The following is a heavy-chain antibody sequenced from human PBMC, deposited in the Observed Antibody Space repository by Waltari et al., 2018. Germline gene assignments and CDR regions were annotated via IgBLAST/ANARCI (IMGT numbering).Heavy chain of an antibody. CDR1: GFTFSSYW. Sequence: EVQLVESGGGLVQPGGSLRLSCAASGFTFSSYWMHWVRQAPGKGLVWFSRINSDRSSTSYADSVKCRFTLSRDNAKNTLYLQMNSLRAEDTAVYYCASSTQRWGQGTLVTVSS. V-gene: IGHV3-74*01. CDR2: INSDRSST. J-gene: IGHJ4*02. CDR3: ASSTQR.